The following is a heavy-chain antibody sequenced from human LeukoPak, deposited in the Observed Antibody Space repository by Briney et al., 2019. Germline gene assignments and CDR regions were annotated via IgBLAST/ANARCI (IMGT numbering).Heavy chain of an antibody. CDR2: IYHSGST. Sequence: PSETLSLTCAVSGYSISSGYYWGWIRQPPGKGLEWIGGIYHSGSTYYNPSLKSRVTTSVDTSKNQFSLKLSSVTAADTAVYYCARVPAAIGWFDPWGQGTLVTVSS. D-gene: IGHD2-2*02. CDR1: GYSISSGYY. CDR3: ARVPAAIGWFDP. V-gene: IGHV4-38-2*01. J-gene: IGHJ5*02.